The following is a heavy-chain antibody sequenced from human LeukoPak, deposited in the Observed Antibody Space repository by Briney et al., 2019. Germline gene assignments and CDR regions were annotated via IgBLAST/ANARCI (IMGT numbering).Heavy chain of an antibody. V-gene: IGHV3-43D*03. CDR2: INWVGDTS. Sequence: GGSLRLSCAAAGFTFDDYAMHWVRQAPGKGLQWISSINWVGDTSSYADSVKGRLTVSRDNTKGSLYLQMHSLRSEDTALYYCAKDRQYGDYGGGDFFDSWGQGTLVTVSS. J-gene: IGHJ4*02. D-gene: IGHD4-17*01. CDR1: GFTFDDYA. CDR3: AKDRQYGDYGGGDFFDS.